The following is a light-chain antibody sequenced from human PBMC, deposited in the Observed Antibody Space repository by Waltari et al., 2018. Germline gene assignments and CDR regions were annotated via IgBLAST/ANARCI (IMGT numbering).Light chain of an antibody. V-gene: IGLV2-14*01. CDR2: DVS. J-gene: IGLJ2*01. Sequence: QSALTQPASVSGSPGQSITISCTGTSSDIGAYHYVSWYQQFPGKAPNLIFYDVSKRPSGVSNRFSGSKSGDSASLTISGLQVDDEAHYHCASYTSGSTHVAFGGGTQVTVL. CDR1: SSDIGAYHY. CDR3: ASYTSGSTHVA.